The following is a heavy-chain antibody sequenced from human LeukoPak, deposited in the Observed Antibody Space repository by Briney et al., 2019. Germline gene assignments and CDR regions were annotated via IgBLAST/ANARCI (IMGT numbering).Heavy chain of an antibody. Sequence: SVKVSCKASGGTFSSYVISWVRQAPGQGLEWMGGIIPIFGTANYAQKFQGRVTITADKSTSTAYMELSSLRSEDTAVYYCARDYDILTGPFDPWGQGTLVTVSS. CDR1: GGTFSSYV. CDR2: IIPIFGTA. D-gene: IGHD3-9*01. J-gene: IGHJ5*02. CDR3: ARDYDILTGPFDP. V-gene: IGHV1-69*06.